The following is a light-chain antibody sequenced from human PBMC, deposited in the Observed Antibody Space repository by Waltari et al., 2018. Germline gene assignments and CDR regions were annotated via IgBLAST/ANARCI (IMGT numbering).Light chain of an antibody. J-gene: IGKJ4*01. CDR3: QLYYTYPLT. CDR2: TAS. Sequence: AIWITPSPSSFSASTGDRVTITCRASRHIKDHLTWFQKKSGKAPNLMISTASTLEDGLPSRCSGSGYVTYFTLIINYMQSEDFATYYCQLYYTYPLTFGGGTTVDI. V-gene: IGKV1-8*01. CDR1: RHIKDH.